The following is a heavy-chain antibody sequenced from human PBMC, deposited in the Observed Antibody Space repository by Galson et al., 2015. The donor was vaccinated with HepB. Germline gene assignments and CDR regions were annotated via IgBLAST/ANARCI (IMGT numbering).Heavy chain of an antibody. V-gene: IGHV3-7*01. D-gene: IGHD3-22*01. CDR1: GFTFSSFW. Sequence: SLRLSCAASGFTFSSFWMSWVRQAPGKGLEWVANIKQDGSEKYYVDSVKGRFTISRDNAKNSLYLQMNSLRAEDTAVYYCARSRRYYDSSGSDYFDYWGQGTLVTVSS. CDR2: IKQDGSEK. CDR3: ARSRRYYDSSGSDYFDY. J-gene: IGHJ4*02.